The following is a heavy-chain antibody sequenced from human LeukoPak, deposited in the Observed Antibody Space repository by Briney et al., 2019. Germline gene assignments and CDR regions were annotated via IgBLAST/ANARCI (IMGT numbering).Heavy chain of an antibody. J-gene: IGHJ4*02. D-gene: IGHD4-17*01. CDR2: IKPDGNEK. V-gene: IGHV3-7*01. CDR3: ATTSRTVTGLDY. Sequence: GGSLRLSCTASGFTLTTYWLTWVRQAPGKGLEWVANIKPDGNEKYYVDSVKGGFTISRDNAENSLYLQMNSLRAEDTAIYYCATTSRTVTGLDYWGQGTLVTVSS. CDR1: GFTLTTYW.